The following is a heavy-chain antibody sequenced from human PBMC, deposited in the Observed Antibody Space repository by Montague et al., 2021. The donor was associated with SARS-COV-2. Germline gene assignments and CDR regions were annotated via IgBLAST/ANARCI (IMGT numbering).Heavy chain of an antibody. CDR1: GGSISSFY. J-gene: IGHJ4*02. CDR2: ISDSGST. Sequence: SETLSLTCVVSGGSISSFYWSWFRQPPGKGLEWIGYISDSGSTNYNPSLTSRVTMSVDTSKNQFSLKVNSVTAAGTAVYYCARHYSATLPAVYWGQGTLVTVSS. CDR3: ARHYSATLPAVY. V-gene: IGHV4-59*08. D-gene: IGHD2-15*01.